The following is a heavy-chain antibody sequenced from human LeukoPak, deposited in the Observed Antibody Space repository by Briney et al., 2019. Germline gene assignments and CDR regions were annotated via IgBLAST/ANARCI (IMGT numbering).Heavy chain of an antibody. D-gene: IGHD4-17*01. CDR2: INHSGST. J-gene: IGHJ4*02. CDR1: GGSFSGYY. V-gene: IGHV4-34*01. Sequence: SETLSLTCAVYGGSFSGYYWSWIRQPPGKGLEWIGEINHSGSTNYNPSLKSRVTISVDTSKNQFSLKLSSVTAADTAVYYCARGRYDYGDYYFDYWGPGTLVTVSS. CDR3: ARGRYDYGDYYFDY.